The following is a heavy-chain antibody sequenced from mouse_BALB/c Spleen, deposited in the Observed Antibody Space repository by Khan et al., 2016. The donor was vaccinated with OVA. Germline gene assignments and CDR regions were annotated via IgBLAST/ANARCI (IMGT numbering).Heavy chain of an antibody. V-gene: IGHV1-85*01. Sequence: QVQLKQSGAELVKPGASVKLSCKASGYTFTSYDINWVRQRPEQGLEWIGWMFPGDGSTKYNENFKGKATLTTDKSSSTAYMQLSRLTSEDSGAXFCARGGYGGFAYVGQGTLVTVSA. CDR1: GYTFTSYD. CDR2: MFPGDGST. CDR3: ARGGYGGFAY. J-gene: IGHJ3*01. D-gene: IGHD2-14*01.